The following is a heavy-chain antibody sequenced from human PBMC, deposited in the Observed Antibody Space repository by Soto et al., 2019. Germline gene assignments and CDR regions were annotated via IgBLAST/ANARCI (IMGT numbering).Heavy chain of an antibody. CDR1: RYTFNSHA. D-gene: IGHD3-10*02. Sequence: ASVKVSCKASRYTFNSHAIHWVRQAPGQRPEWLGWINAGNGNTYYSEKFEGRVTFTRDTAATTVNMELTSLTSEDTAIYYCGRDQSGIGYYVDWFDPWGQETRVTVSS. V-gene: IGHV1-3*01. CDR3: GRDQSGIGYYVDWFDP. J-gene: IGHJ5*02. CDR2: INAGNGNT.